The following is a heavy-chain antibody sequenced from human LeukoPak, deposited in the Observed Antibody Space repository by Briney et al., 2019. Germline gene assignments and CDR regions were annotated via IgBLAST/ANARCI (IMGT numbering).Heavy chain of an antibody. J-gene: IGHJ5*02. D-gene: IGHD6-13*01. V-gene: IGHV1-18*01. CDR3: ARVDSDIAAAGTGPYNWFDP. CDR2: ISAYNGNT. Sequence: GASVKASCKASGYTFTSYGISWVRPAPGQGLEWMGWISAYNGNTNYAQKLQGRVTMTTDTSTSTAYMELRSLRSDDTAVYYCARVDSDIAAAGTGPYNWFDPWGQGTLVTVSS. CDR1: GYTFTSYG.